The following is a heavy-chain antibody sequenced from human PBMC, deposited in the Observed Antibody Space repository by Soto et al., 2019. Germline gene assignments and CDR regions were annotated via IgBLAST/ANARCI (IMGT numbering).Heavy chain of an antibody. CDR1: GGSFSGYY. CDR3: ASRTTGYCSSTSCPYHWFDP. CDR2: INHSGST. J-gene: IGHJ5*02. Sequence: QVQLQQWGAGLLKPSETLSLTCAVYGGSFSGYYWSWIRQPPGKGLEWIGEINHSGSTNYNPSLKSRVTVSVDTSKNQFSLKLSSVTAADTAVYYCASRTTGYCSSTSCPYHWFDPWGQGTLVTVSS. V-gene: IGHV4-34*01. D-gene: IGHD2-2*03.